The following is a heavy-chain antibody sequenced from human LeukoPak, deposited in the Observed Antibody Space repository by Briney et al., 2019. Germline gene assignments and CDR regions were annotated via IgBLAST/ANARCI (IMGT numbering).Heavy chain of an antibody. Sequence: GGSPRLSCEASGFTFSNSAMNWVRQAPGKGLERVSTISNSGDTTYYADSVKGRFTISRDNSKNMLYLQMNSLRADDTAIYYCANSSVTFDPHVMTTNWFDPWGQGTLVTVSS. CDR3: ANSSVTFDPHVMTTNWFDP. CDR2: ISNSGDTT. J-gene: IGHJ5*02. V-gene: IGHV3-23*01. D-gene: IGHD4-11*01. CDR1: GFTFSNSA.